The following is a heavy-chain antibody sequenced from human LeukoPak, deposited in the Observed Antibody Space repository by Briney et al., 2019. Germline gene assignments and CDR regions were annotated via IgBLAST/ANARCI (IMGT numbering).Heavy chain of an antibody. J-gene: IGHJ3*01. V-gene: IGHV3-23*01. CDR3: GKDPNGDYIGAFDF. CDR1: GITFRNYA. Sequence: GSLRLSCVASGITFRNYAVAWVRQAPGKGLEWVSSITGSGDTRRYADSVKGRFTISRDNSVDTLYLQMNCLSAEDTAIYYCGKDPNGDYIGAFDFWGRGTMVTVSS. CDR2: ITGSGDTR. D-gene: IGHD4-17*01.